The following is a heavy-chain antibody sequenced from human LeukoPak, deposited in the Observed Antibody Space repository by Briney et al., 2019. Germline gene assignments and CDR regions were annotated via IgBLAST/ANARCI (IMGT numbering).Heavy chain of an antibody. J-gene: IGHJ6*02. CDR1: GYTFTRYS. D-gene: IGHD3-16*01. V-gene: IGHV1-18*01. Sequence: EASVKVSCKASGYTFTRYSISWVRQAPGQGLEWMGWISGYNGNTNYAQKFQGRVTMTTDTSTSTAYMELRSLRSDDTAVYYCARRTNDYVWFRCMHVWGQGTTVTVSS. CDR2: ISGYNGNT. CDR3: ARRTNDYVWFRCMHV.